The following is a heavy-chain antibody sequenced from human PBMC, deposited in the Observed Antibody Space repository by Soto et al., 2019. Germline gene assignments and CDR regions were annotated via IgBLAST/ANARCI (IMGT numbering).Heavy chain of an antibody. Sequence: SETLSLTCAVYGGSFSGYYWSWIRQPPGKGLEWIGEINHSGSTNYNQSLKSRVTISVDTSKNQFSLKLSSVTAADTAVYYCARGGSIAAAGRGWFDPWGQGTLVTVSS. CDR2: INHSGST. CDR3: ARGGSIAAAGRGWFDP. CDR1: GGSFSGYY. V-gene: IGHV4-34*01. D-gene: IGHD6-13*01. J-gene: IGHJ5*02.